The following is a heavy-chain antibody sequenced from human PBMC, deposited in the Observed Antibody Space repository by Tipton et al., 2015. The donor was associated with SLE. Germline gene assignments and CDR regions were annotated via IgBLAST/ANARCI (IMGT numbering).Heavy chain of an antibody. D-gene: IGHD3-3*01. V-gene: IGHV4-59*11. CDR1: GGSISSHY. Sequence: TLSLTCTVSGGSISSHYWSWIRQPPGKGLEWIGYIYYSGSTYYNPSLKSRVTISADTSKNQFSLKLSSVTAADTAVYYCARGGDFWSGIDEGGMDVWGQGTTVTVSS. CDR2: IYYSGST. J-gene: IGHJ6*02. CDR3: ARGGDFWSGIDEGGMDV.